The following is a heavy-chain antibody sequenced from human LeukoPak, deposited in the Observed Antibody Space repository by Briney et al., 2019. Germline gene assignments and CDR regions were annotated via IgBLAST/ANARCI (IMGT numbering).Heavy chain of an antibody. CDR2: IRPDGSGT. D-gene: IGHD6-13*01. CDR3: ATNRVAAAGDD. CDR1: GFTFSSYW. Sequence: PGGSLRLSCAASGFTFSSYWMTWVRQAPGKGLEWVANIRPDGSGTYYEDSVKGRFTISRDNAKNSLYLQMNSLRAEDTAVYYCATNRVAAAGDDWGQGTLVTVSS. V-gene: IGHV3-7*01. J-gene: IGHJ1*01.